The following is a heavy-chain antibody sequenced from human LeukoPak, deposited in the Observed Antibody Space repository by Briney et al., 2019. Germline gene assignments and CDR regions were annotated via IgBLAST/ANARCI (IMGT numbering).Heavy chain of an antibody. V-gene: IGHV3-30*02. CDR2: IPSDGSDN. CDR3: AKGLGDYDDFRLGY. D-gene: IGHD4-17*01. CDR1: VFTFSTYG. J-gene: IGHJ4*02. Sequence: GGSLRLSCAASVFTFSTYGFHWVRQAPGRGLEWVAFIPSDGSDNYYANSVKGRFTISRDNSKNTLYLQMNSLRSEDTAVYYCAKGLGDYDDFRLGYWGQGTLVTVSS.